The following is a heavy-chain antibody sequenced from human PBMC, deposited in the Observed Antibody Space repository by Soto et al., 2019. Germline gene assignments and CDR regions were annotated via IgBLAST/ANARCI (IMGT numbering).Heavy chain of an antibody. Sequence: QVQLQESGPGLVKPSGTLSLTCAVSGGSISSSNWWSWVRQPPGKGLEWFGEIYHSGSTNYNPSLTRRVTISVDQSKNQFSGQLSSVTAAGTDLYSCARDPPLPAAMVEWGQGTLVTVSS. CDR2: IYHSGST. D-gene: IGHD2-2*01. V-gene: IGHV4-4*02. J-gene: IGHJ4*02. CDR1: GGSISSSNW. CDR3: ARDPPLPAAMVE.